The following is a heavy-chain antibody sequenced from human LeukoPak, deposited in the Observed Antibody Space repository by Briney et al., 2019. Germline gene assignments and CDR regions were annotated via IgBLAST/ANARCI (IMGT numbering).Heavy chain of an antibody. V-gene: IGHV3-9*01. Sequence: GGSLRLSCAGSGFIFNNYAMHWVRQPPGKGPEWVSGISWNSGSIDYADSVKGRFTISRDNAKNSLYLQMNSLRVEDTAFYYCAKDNRRHYTSGPNPDSLHWGQGALVTVSS. CDR2: ISWNSGSI. J-gene: IGHJ4*02. CDR1: GFIFNNYA. CDR3: AKDNRRHYTSGPNPDSLH. D-gene: IGHD6-19*01.